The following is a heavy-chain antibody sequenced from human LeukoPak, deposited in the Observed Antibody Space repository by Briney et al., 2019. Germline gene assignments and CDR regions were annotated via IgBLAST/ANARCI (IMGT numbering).Heavy chain of an antibody. Sequence: GGSPRLSCAASGFTFSSYWMHWVRQAPGKGLVWVSRINSAGSDTGYADSVKGRFTISRDNSKNTLYLQMNSLRAEDTAVYYCTRGRWSNTPGIFDYWGQGTLVTVSS. CDR1: GFTFSSYW. V-gene: IGHV3-74*01. D-gene: IGHD5-24*01. CDR3: TRGRWSNTPGIFDY. CDR2: INSAGSDT. J-gene: IGHJ4*02.